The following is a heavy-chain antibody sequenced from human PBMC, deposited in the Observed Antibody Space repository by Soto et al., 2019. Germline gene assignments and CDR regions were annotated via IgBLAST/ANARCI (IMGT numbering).Heavy chain of an antibody. J-gene: IGHJ6*02. D-gene: IGHD3-3*01. CDR1: GGSISSSSCY. V-gene: IGHV4-39*07. Sequence: SETLCLTCTVAGGSISSSSCYWGWISKPPGKGLEWIGYIYYSGSTYYNPSLKSRVTISVDTSKNQFSLKLSSVTAADTAVYYCARTYYDFWSGYYSGYGMDVWGQGTTVTVSS. CDR2: IYYSGST. CDR3: ARTYYDFWSGYYSGYGMDV.